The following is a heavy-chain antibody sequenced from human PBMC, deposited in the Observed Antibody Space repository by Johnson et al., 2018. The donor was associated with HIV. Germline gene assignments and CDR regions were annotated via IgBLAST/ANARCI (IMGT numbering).Heavy chain of an antibody. V-gene: IGHV3-7*01. Sequence: VQLVESGGGLVQPGGSLRLSCVVSGFTFRSYWMTWVRQAPGKGLEWVANIKQDGSEKYYVDSVKGRLTISRDNAKNSLYLQMNSLRPEDTAVYYCARDGRDLVTRGSFDVWGQGTVVTVSS. J-gene: IGHJ3*01. D-gene: IGHD3-9*01. CDR3: ARDGRDLVTRGSFDV. CDR2: IKQDGSEK. CDR1: GFTFRSYW.